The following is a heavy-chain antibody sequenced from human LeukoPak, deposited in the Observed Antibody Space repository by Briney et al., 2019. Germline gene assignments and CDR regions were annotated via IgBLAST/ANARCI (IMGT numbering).Heavy chain of an antibody. CDR2: INHSGST. CDR3: ARCLHYYGCLGYFDF. CDR1: GGSFSGYY. J-gene: IGHJ4*02. V-gene: IGHV4-34*01. Sequence: SETLSLTCAVYGGSFSGYYWSWIRQPPGKGLEWIGEINHSGSTNYNPSLKSRVTISVDTSKNQFSLKLSSVTAADTAVYYCARCLHYYGCLGYFDFWGQGTLVTVSS. D-gene: IGHD3-10*01.